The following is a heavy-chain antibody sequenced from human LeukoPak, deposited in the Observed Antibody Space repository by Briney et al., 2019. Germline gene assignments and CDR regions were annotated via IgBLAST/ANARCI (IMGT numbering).Heavy chain of an antibody. CDR3: AREPLKALAGTGDY. D-gene: IGHD6-19*01. V-gene: IGHV3-48*01. CDR2: ISLSSTAI. Sequence: PGGSLRLSCATSGFIFSTYNMNWVRQAPGKGLEWVSYISLSSTAIYYADSVKGRFTVSRDNAKNSLYLQMNSLRAEDTAVYYCAREPLKALAGTGDYWGQGTLVTVSS. J-gene: IGHJ4*02. CDR1: GFIFSTYN.